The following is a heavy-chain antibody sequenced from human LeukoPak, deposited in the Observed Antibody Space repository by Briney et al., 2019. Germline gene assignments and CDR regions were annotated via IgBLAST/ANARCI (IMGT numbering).Heavy chain of an antibody. CDR2: IIPIFGTA. CDR3: ARENIVVVPAAIRYFDY. V-gene: IGHV1-69*05. D-gene: IGHD2-2*01. CDR1: GGTFSSYA. Sequence: SVKVSCKASGGTFSSYAISWVRQAPGQGLEWMGGIIPIFGTANYAQKFQGRVTITTDESTITAYMELSSLRSEDTAVYYCARENIVVVPAAIRYFDYWGQGTLVTVSS. J-gene: IGHJ4*02.